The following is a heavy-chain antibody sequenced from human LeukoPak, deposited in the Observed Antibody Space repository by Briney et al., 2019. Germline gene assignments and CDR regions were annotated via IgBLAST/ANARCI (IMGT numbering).Heavy chain of an antibody. Sequence: GGSLRLSCAASGFTFSSYEMHWVRQAPGKGLEWVSYISSSGSTIYYADSVKGRFTISRDNAKNSLYLQMNSLRAEDTAVYYCARLTRKRRGYFYYYMDVWGKGTTVTISS. CDR1: GFTFSSYE. CDR3: ARLTRKRRGYFYYYMDV. J-gene: IGHJ6*03. CDR2: ISSSGSTI. D-gene: IGHD1/OR15-1a*01. V-gene: IGHV3-48*03.